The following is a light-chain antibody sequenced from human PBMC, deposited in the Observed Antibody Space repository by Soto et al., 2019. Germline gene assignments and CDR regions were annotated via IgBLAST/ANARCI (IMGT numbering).Light chain of an antibody. CDR3: QQSETLI. CDR1: QSVSSN. V-gene: IGKV3-15*01. J-gene: IGKJ4*01. Sequence: EIVMTQSPATLSVSPGERATLSCRASQSVSSNLAWYQQKPGQAPRLLIYGASTRATGIPARFSGSRSGTEFTLTISSLQSEDSAVYYCQQSETLIFGGGTKVEI. CDR2: GAS.